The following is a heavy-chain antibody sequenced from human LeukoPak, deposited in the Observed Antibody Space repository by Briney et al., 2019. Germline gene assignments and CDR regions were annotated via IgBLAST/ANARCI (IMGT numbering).Heavy chain of an antibody. CDR2: IRSKGYGGTT. V-gene: IGHV3-49*04. D-gene: IGHD1-1*01. Sequence: GGSLRLSCTASGFTFGDYAMSWVRQAPGKGLEWIGFIRSKGYGGTTEYAASVKGRSTISRDDSKSIAYLQMDSLKTEDTAVYYCTRDLNWSFDYWGQGTLVTVS. CDR1: GFTFGDYA. J-gene: IGHJ4*02. CDR3: TRDLNWSFDY.